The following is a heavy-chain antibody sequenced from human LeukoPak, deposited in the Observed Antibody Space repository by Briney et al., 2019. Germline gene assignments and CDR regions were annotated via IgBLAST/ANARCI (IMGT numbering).Heavy chain of an antibody. J-gene: IGHJ4*02. D-gene: IGHD5-18*01. CDR2: INPNSGGT. V-gene: IGHV1-2*02. CDR1: GYTFTGYY. CDR3: ARVRVYSYGYLGY. Sequence: ASVKVSCKASGYTFTGYYMHWVRRAPGQGLEWMGWINPNSGGTNYAQKFQGRVTMTRDTSISTAYMELSRLRSDDTAVYYCARVRVYSYGYLGYWGQGTLVTVSS.